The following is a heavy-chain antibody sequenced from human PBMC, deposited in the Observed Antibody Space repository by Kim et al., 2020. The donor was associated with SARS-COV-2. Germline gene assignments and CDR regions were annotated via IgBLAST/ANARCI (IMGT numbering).Heavy chain of an antibody. CDR1: GYTLTELS. J-gene: IGHJ4*02. CDR2: FDPEDGET. CDR3: ATGLIGF. D-gene: IGHD3-16*01. Sequence: ASVKVSCKVSGYTLTELSMHWVRQAPGKGVEWMGGFDPEDGETIYAQKFQGRVTMNEDTSTDTDYMELSSLRSEDTAVYYCATGLIGFWGQGTLVTVSS. V-gene: IGHV1-24*01.